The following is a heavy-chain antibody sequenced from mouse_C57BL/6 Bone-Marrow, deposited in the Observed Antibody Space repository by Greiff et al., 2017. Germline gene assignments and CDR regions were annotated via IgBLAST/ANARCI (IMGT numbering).Heavy chain of an antibody. J-gene: IGHJ4*01. CDR3: TTDDYEGLYCYAMDY. D-gene: IGHD2-4*01. Sequence: VQLQQSGAELVRPGASVKLSCTASGFTFTDDYMHWVKQRPEQGLEWIGWIDPENGDTEYASKFQGKATITADTSSNTAYLQLSSLTSEDTAVYCCTTDDYEGLYCYAMDYWGQGTAVTVSS. V-gene: IGHV14-4*01. CDR1: GFTFTDDY. CDR2: IDPENGDT.